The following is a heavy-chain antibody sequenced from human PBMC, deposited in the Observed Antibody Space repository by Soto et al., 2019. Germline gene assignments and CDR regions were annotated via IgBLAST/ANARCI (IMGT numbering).Heavy chain of an antibody. Sequence: QLQLQESGPGLVKPSETLSLTCTVSGGSISSSSYYWGWIRQPPGKGLEWMGSIYYSGSTYYNPSLKSRVTITVDTSKNLFSLKLSSVTAADTAVYYCARQGPLDTIFGVVIIPWFDPWGQGTLVTVSS. V-gene: IGHV4-39*01. CDR1: GGSISSSSYY. J-gene: IGHJ5*02. D-gene: IGHD3-3*01. CDR2: IYYSGST. CDR3: ARQGPLDTIFGVVIIPWFDP.